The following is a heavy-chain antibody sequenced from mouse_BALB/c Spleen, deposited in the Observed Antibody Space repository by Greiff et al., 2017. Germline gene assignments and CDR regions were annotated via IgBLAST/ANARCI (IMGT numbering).Heavy chain of an antibody. CDR2: ISNLAYSI. D-gene: IGHD1-2*01. V-gene: IGHV5-15*02. Sequence: EVKLMESGGGLVQPGGSRKLSCAASGFTFSDYGMAWVRQAPGKGPEWVAFISNLAYSIYYADTVTGRFTISRENAKNTLYLEMSSLRSEDTAMYYCARNSLLRLLDYWGQGTTLTVSS. CDR3: ARNSLLRLLDY. CDR1: GFTFSDYG. J-gene: IGHJ2*01.